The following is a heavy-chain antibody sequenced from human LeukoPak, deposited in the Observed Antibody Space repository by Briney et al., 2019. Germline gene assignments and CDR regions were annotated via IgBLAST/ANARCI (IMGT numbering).Heavy chain of an antibody. V-gene: IGHV3-23*01. CDR1: GFTFSSYA. D-gene: IGHD5-18*01. CDR3: AKGGYSYGCSNFDF. Sequence: GGSLRLSCAASGFTFSSYAMSWVRQAPGKGLEWVSAISGSGGSIYYADSVKGRFTISRDNSKNTLYLQMNSLRAEDTAVYYCAKGGYSYGCSNFDFWGQGTLVSVSS. CDR2: ISGSGGSI. J-gene: IGHJ4*02.